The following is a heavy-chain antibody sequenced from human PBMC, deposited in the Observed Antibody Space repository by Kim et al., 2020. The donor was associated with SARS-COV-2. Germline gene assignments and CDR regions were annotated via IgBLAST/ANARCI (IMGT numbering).Heavy chain of an antibody. V-gene: IGHV4-34*12. CDR2: VFHGGVI. Sequence: SETLSLTCGEFGRSPSDFYWTWVRQSPGKGLEWIGEVFHGGVIHYNPSLKSRVTISLDTTKKQLSLNLQSVTAADTAIYYCARKIINLYSPYDVWGQGT. CDR1: GRSPSDFY. CDR3: ARKIINLYSPYDV. J-gene: IGHJ6*02. D-gene: IGHD2-15*01.